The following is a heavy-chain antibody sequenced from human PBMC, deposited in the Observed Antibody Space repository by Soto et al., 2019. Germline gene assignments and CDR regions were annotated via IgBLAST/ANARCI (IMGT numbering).Heavy chain of an antibody. CDR3: AKDTPYGMDV. V-gene: IGHV3-30*18. Sequence: GGSLRLSCAASGFTFSIYGMHWVRQAPGKGLEWVAVISYDGSNKYYADSVKGRFTISRDNSKSTLYLQMNSLRAEDTAVYYCAKDTPYGMDVWGQGTTVTVSS. J-gene: IGHJ6*02. CDR2: ISYDGSNK. CDR1: GFTFSIYG.